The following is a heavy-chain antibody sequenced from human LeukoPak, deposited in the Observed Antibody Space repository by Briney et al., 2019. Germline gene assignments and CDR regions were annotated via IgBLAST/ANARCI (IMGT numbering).Heavy chain of an antibody. Sequence: SQTLSLTCTVSGGSISSGDYYWSWIRQPPGKGLEWIGYIYYSGSTYYNPSLKSRVTISVDTSKNQFSLKLSSVTAADTAVYYCARGLLDADAFDIWGQGTMVTVSS. CDR1: GGSISSGDYY. V-gene: IGHV4-30-4*01. J-gene: IGHJ3*02. D-gene: IGHD2-21*01. CDR2: IYYSGST. CDR3: ARGLLDADAFDI.